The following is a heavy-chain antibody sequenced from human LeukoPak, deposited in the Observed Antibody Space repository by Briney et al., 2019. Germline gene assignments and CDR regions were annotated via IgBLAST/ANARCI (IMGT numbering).Heavy chain of an antibody. CDR3: ATYSSGRGRNSDY. J-gene: IGHJ4*02. D-gene: IGHD6-19*01. CDR2: IYYSGST. CDR1: GDSVSSGSFY. V-gene: IGHV4-61*01. Sequence: SETLSLTCTVSGDSVSSGSFYWSWIRQSPRKGLEWIGYIYYSGSTDYNPSLKSRVTILVDTSKNQFSLKLNSVTAADTAVYYCATYSSGRGRNSDYWGQGTLVTVSS.